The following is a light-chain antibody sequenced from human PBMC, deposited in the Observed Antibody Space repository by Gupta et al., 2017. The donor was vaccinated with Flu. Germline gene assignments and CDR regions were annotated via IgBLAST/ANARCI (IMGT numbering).Light chain of an antibody. CDR1: QSILHSNGYNY. CDR3: MQTRQTPFT. CDR2: LGF. V-gene: IGKV2-28*01. Sequence: ISCRSSQSILHSNGYNYLEWYLQKPGQSPQLLIYLGFNRASGVPDRFSGSGSGTDFTLKISRVEAEDVGVYYCMQTRQTPFTFGPGTKVDIK. J-gene: IGKJ3*01.